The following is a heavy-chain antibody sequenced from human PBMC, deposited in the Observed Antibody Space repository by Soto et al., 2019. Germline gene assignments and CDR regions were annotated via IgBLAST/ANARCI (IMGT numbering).Heavy chain of an antibody. V-gene: IGHV2-5*02. CDR1: GFSLTTDGEG. D-gene: IGHD1-26*01. CDR3: AHSRNLITEDAQVGDFDY. CDR2: IYWDDDE. J-gene: IGHJ4*02. Sequence: QLTLKESGPTLVKSTQTLTLTCTFSGFSLTTDGEGVGWVRQSPGEALEWLALIYWDDDERYSPSLKTRLTITKDISRNHVVLVMTSMEPVDTGTYFCAHSRNLITEDAQVGDFDYWGQGT.